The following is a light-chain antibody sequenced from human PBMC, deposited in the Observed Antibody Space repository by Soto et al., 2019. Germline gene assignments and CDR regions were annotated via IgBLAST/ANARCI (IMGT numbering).Light chain of an antibody. CDR1: SSDVGGYNY. CDR2: DVS. V-gene: IGLV2-14*01. J-gene: IGLJ1*01. CDR3: SSYTSSSILHG. Sequence: QSALTQPASVSGSPGQSITISCTGTSSDVGGYNYVSWYQQHPGKAPKLMIYDVSNRPSGVSNRFSGSKSGNMASLTISGLQTEDEADYYCSSYTSSSILHGFGTGTKVTVL.